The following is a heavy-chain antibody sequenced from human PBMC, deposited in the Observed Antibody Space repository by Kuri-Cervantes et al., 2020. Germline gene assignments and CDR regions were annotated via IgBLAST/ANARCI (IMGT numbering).Heavy chain of an antibody. CDR2: IIPIFGTA. CDR3: ARDEITMVRGVISGTRTYNY. CDR1: GGTFSSYA. D-gene: IGHD3-10*01. J-gene: IGHJ4*02. Sequence: SVKVSCKAPGGTFSSYAISWVRQAPGQGLEWMGGIIPIFGTANYAQKFQGRVTITTDESTSTAYMELSSLRSEDTAVYYCARDEITMVRGVISGTRTYNYWGQGTWSPSPQ. V-gene: IGHV1-69*05.